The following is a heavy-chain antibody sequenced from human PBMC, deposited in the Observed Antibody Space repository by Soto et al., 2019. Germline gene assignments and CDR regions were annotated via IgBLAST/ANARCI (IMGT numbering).Heavy chain of an antibody. CDR3: EGGGGAGTTVAEFLLNRTSDL. CDR2: ISTSGTTI. V-gene: IGHV3-48*03. D-gene: IGHD1-7*01. J-gene: IGHJ2*01. Sequence: KGLEWVSYISTSGTTIYYTDSVKGRFTISRDNAKKSLYLQMNSLRAEDTAFYYGEGGGGAGTTVAEFLLNRTSDL.